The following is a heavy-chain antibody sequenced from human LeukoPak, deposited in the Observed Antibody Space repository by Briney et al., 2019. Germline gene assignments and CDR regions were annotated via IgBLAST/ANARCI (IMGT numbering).Heavy chain of an antibody. J-gene: IGHJ4*02. CDR2: IYSGGST. V-gene: IGHV3-53*01. CDR1: GFTVSNNY. CDR3: ARYCSGASCYSGVDY. D-gene: IGHD2-15*01. Sequence: GGSLRLSCAASGFTVSNNYMSWVRQAPGKGLEWVSVIYSGGSTHYADSVKGRFTISRDNSKNALYLQMSSLRAEDTAIYYCARYCSGASCYSGVDYWGQGTLVPVSS.